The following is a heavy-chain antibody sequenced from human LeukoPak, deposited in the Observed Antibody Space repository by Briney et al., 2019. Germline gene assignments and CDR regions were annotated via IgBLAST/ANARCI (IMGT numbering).Heavy chain of an antibody. Sequence: PGGSLRLSCAASGFTFSDYYMSWIRQAPGKGLEWVSYISSSGSIIDYADSVRGRFTISRDNAKNSLYLQMNSLRAEDTAVYYCTSPPLGYCSTTSCLQYFEQWGQGTLATVSS. CDR2: ISSSGSII. J-gene: IGHJ1*01. V-gene: IGHV3-11*04. D-gene: IGHD2-2*01. CDR3: TSPPLGYCSTTSCLQYFEQ. CDR1: GFTFSDYY.